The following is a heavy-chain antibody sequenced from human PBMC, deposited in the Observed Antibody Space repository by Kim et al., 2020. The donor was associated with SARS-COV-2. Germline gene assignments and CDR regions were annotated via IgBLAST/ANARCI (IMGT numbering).Heavy chain of an antibody. CDR1: GYSISSGYY. D-gene: IGHD3-22*01. V-gene: IGHV4-38-2*02. CDR3: ARDPYYYYDSSGYFDY. Sequence: SETLSLTCTVSGYSISSGYYWGWIRQPPGKGLEWIGSIYHSGSTYYNPSLKSRVTISVDTSKNQFSLKLSSVTAADTAVYYCARDPYYYYDSSGYFDYWGQGTLVTVSS. J-gene: IGHJ4*02. CDR2: IYHSGST.